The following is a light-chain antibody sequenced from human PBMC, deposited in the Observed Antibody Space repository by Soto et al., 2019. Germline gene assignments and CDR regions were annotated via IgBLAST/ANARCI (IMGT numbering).Light chain of an antibody. Sequence: QSVLTQPPSASGAPGQRVTISCSGSRSNIGSNTVNWYQQLPGTAPKLLIYSHNQRPSGVPDRFSVSKSGTSAPLAISGLQSEDEADYYCATWDDNLDGYVFGTGTKLTVL. CDR3: ATWDDNLDGYV. J-gene: IGLJ1*01. V-gene: IGLV1-44*01. CDR2: SHN. CDR1: RSNIGSNT.